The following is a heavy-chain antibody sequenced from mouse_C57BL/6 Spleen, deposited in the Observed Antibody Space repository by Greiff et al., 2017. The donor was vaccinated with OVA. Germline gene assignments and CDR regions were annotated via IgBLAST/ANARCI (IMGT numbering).Heavy chain of an antibody. CDR1: GYSITSGYY. D-gene: IGHD1-1*01. CDR3: AEGGYYGSIDY. V-gene: IGHV3-6*01. Sequence: EVQLQESGPGLVKPSQSLSLTCSVTGYSITSGYYWNWIRQFPGNKLEWMGYISYDGSNNYNPSLKNRISITRDTSKNQFFLKLNSVTTEDTATYYCAEGGYYGSIDYWGQGTTLTVSS. CDR2: ISYDGSN. J-gene: IGHJ2*01.